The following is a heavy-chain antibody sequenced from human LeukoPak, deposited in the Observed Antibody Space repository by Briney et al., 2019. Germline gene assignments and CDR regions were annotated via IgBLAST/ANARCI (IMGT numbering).Heavy chain of an antibody. CDR3: ARHGGTLDYFDS. Sequence: SETLSLTCSVSNGSISTYYWSWIRQSPGKGQEWIGYIYYGGTTSYNPPLKRRVTISVHSPKNHFSLRLTSLTAADTALYYCARHGGTLDYFDSWGPGSLVIVSS. CDR1: NGSISTYY. D-gene: IGHD1-26*01. CDR2: IYYGGTT. V-gene: IGHV4-59*08. J-gene: IGHJ4*02.